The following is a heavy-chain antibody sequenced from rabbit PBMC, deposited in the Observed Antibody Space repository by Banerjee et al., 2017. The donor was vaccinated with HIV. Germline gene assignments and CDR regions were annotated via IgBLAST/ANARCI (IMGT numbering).Heavy chain of an antibody. V-gene: IGHV1S45*01. CDR2: IYAGKGSI. J-gene: IGHJ4*01. D-gene: IGHD4-1*01. CDR3: ARDLAGVIGWNFNL. CDR1: GFDFSSHYM. Sequence: QEQLVESGGGLVTLGGSLTLTSKASGFDFSSHYMSWVRQTPGKGLEWIGIIYAGKGSIDYASWVNGRFTISKTSSTTVTLQMTSLTAADTASYFCARDLAGVIGWNFNLWGQGTLVTVS.